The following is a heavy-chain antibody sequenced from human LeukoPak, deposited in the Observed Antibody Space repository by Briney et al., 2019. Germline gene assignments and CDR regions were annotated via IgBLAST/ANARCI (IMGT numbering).Heavy chain of an antibody. V-gene: IGHV3-21*01. CDR1: GFTFSSYA. J-gene: IGHJ6*02. CDR3: AREGHYYDSSGYPTSRYYYGMDV. Sequence: GGSLRLSCAASGFTFSSYAMSWVRQAPGMGLEWVSTISGNGGAIYYADSVKGRFTISRDNAKNSLYLQMNSLRVEDTAVYYCAREGHYYDSSGYPTSRYYYGMDVWGQGTTVTVSS. D-gene: IGHD3-22*01. CDR2: ISGNGGAI.